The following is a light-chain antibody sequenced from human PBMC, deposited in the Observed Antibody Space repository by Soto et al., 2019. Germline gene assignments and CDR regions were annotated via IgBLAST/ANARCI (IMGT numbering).Light chain of an antibody. CDR2: LNSDGSH. CDR3: QTWGSGPWV. CDR1: SGHSSYA. V-gene: IGLV4-69*01. J-gene: IGLJ3*02. Sequence: QPVLTQSPSASASLGASVKLTCTLSSGHSSYAIAWPQQQPEKGPRYLMKLNSDGSHSTGDGIPDRFSGSSSGAERYLTISSLQSEDEADYYCQTWGSGPWVFGGGTKLTVL.